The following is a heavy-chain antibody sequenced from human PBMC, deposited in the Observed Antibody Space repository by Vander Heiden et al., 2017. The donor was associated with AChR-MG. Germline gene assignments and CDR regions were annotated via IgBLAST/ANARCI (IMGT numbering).Heavy chain of an antibody. CDR3: AKDFRWRQFEPYYFDY. J-gene: IGHJ4*02. CDR2: IRYDGSNK. CDR1: GFTFRNYG. Sequence: QVQLVESGGGVAQPGGSLRLSCAASGFTFRNYGMHWVRQAPGKGLEWVTFIRYDGSNKYYADSVKGRFTISRDNSKNTRYLQMNSLRAEDTAVYYCAKDFRWRQFEPYYFDYWGQGTLVTVSS. V-gene: IGHV3-30*02.